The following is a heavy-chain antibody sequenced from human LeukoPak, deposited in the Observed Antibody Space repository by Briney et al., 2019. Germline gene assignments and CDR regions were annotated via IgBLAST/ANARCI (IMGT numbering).Heavy chain of an antibody. CDR2: ISSSSSTI. D-gene: IGHD3-10*01. J-gene: IGHJ4*02. CDR1: GFTFSTYS. CDR3: ARLRGYYGSGSYFPDY. V-gene: IGHV3-48*02. Sequence: QPGGSLRPSCAASGFTFSTYSMNWVRQAPGKGLGWVAYISSSSSTIFYADSVKGRFTISRDNAKNSLYLQMNSLRDEDTAVYYCARLRGYYGSGSYFPDYWGQGTLVTVSS.